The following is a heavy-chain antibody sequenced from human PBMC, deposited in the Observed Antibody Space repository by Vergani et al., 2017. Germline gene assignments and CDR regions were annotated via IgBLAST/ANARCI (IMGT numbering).Heavy chain of an antibody. Sequence: QVQLVQSGAEVKKPGSSVKVSCKASGGTFSSYAISWVRQAPGQGLEWMGGIIPIFGTANYAQKFQGRVTITADESTSTAYMELSSLRSKDTAVYYCARASRGNWNSGYYYYYYMDVWGKGTTVTVSS. D-gene: IGHD1-7*01. CDR2: IIPIFGTA. CDR1: GGTFSSYA. J-gene: IGHJ6*03. CDR3: ARASRGNWNSGYYYYYYMDV. V-gene: IGHV1-69*01.